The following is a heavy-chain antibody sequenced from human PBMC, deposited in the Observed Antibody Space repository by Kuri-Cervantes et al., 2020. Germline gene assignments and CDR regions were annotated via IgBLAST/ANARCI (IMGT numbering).Heavy chain of an antibody. D-gene: IGHD2-15*01. CDR3: ARGVASPNWFDP. J-gene: IGHJ5*02. V-gene: IGHV4-59*01. CDR1: GGSISDYY. Sequence: GSLRLSCTVSGGSISDYYWNWIRQPPGEGLEYIGYIYYTGSTNYNPSLKSRVTISVDTSKNQFSLKLSSVTAADTAVYYCARGVASPNWFDPWGQGTLVTVSS. CDR2: IYYTGST.